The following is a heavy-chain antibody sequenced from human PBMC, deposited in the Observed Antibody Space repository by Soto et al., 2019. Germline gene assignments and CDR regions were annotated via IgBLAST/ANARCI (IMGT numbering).Heavy chain of an antibody. V-gene: IGHV4-4*02. CDR1: SGSISSSNW. Sequence: QVQLQESGPGLVKPSGTLSLTCAVSSGSISSSNWWSWVRQPPGKGLERIGEVYHSGRTNYNPSLSRRVTISVDKSKNQFSLKLSSVTAADTAVYYCGSRGSSTRLNFDYWGQGTLVTVSS. CDR3: GSRGSSTRLNFDY. D-gene: IGHD2-2*01. CDR2: VYHSGRT. J-gene: IGHJ4*02.